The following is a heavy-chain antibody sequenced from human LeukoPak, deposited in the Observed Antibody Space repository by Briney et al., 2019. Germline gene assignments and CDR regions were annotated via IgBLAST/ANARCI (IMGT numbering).Heavy chain of an antibody. CDR2: ISAYNGNT. D-gene: IGHD3-9*01. Sequence: ASVKVSCKASGYTFTSYGISWVRQAPGQGLEWMGWISAYNGNTNYAQKLQGRVTMTTDTSTSTAYMELSRLRSDDTAVYYCARGRTTIFYAYMDVWGKGTTVTISS. J-gene: IGHJ6*03. CDR3: ARGRTTIFYAYMDV. CDR1: GYTFTSYG. V-gene: IGHV1-18*01.